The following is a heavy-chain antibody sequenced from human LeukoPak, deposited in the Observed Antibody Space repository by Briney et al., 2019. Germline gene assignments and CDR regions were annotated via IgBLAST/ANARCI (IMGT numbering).Heavy chain of an antibody. CDR2: ISYNSDTI. D-gene: IGHD2-21*02. Sequence: SLRLSCAASGFTFDDYAMHWVRQAPGKGLEWVSGISYNSDTIAHADSVKGRFTISRDNAKNSLYLQMNSLRAEDTALYYCAKDYCGGDCYSDWYFDLWGRGALVTVSS. J-gene: IGHJ2*01. V-gene: IGHV3-9*01. CDR1: GFTFDDYA. CDR3: AKDYCGGDCYSDWYFDL.